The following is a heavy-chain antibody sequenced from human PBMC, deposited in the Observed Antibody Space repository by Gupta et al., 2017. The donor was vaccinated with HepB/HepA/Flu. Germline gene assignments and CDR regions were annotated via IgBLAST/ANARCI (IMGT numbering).Heavy chain of an antibody. Sequence: GRFTISRDNAKNSLYLQMNSLRDEDTAVYYCASVPGGKEGGYIDFWGQGTLVTVSS. D-gene: IGHD4-23*01. CDR3: ASVPGGKEGGYIDF. V-gene: IGHV3-21*06. J-gene: IGHJ4*02.